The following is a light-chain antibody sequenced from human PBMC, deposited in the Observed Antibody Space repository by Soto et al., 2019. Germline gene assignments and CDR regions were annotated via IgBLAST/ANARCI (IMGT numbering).Light chain of an antibody. J-gene: IGLJ2*01. Sequence: SYELTQPSSLSVSPGQTARITCSGDVLAKKYVRWFRQKAGQAPTLLIYKDSVRPSGIPERVSGSSSGTVVTLTITGAQVEDEGDYYVYSSSDHFVVFGGGTKLTVL. CDR1: VLAKKY. V-gene: IGLV3-27*01. CDR3: YSSSDHFVV. CDR2: KDS.